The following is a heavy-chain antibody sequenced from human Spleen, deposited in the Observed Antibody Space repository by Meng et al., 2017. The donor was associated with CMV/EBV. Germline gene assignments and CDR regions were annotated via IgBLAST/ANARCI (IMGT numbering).Heavy chain of an antibody. V-gene: IGHV1-18*01. D-gene: IGHD6-19*01. CDR2: ISAYNGNT. J-gene: IGHJ5*02. CDR3: ARDHSRGANWFDP. CDR1: GGTVSNFA. Sequence: ASVKVSCKASGGTVSNFAISWVRQAPGQGLEWMGWISAYNGNTIYAQKFQDRVTMTTDTSTSTAYMEVRSLRSDDTAVYYCARDHSRGANWFDPWGQGTLVTAPQ.